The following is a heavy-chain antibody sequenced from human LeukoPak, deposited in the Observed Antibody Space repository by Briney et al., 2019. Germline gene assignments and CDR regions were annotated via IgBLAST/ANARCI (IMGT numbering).Heavy chain of an antibody. CDR3: ARDREYRSSSYPLDY. D-gene: IGHD6-6*01. J-gene: IGHJ4*02. CDR2: VNPNSGGT. V-gene: IGHV1-2*02. CDR1: GYTFTGYY. Sequence: ASVKVSCKASGYTFTGYYMHWVRQAPGQGLEWMGWVNPNSGGTNFAQKFQGRVTMTRDTSISTAYMELGRLRSDDTAVYFCARDREYRSSSYPLDYWGQGTLVTVSS.